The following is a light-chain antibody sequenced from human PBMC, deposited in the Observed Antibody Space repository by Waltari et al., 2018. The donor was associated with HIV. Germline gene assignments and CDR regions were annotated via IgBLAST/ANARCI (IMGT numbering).Light chain of an antibody. V-gene: IGLV1-51*02. CDR2: ENK. CDR3: GTWDSSLSAVI. J-gene: IGLJ2*01. CDR1: SSHIAHNS. Sequence: QSVLTQPPSVSAAPGQKVPISCSGSSSHIAHNSVSWSKQHPGTAPKLLMYENKKRPSGIPDRFSGSKSGTSATLGITGLQTGDEADYYCGTWDSSLSAVIFGGGTKLTVL.